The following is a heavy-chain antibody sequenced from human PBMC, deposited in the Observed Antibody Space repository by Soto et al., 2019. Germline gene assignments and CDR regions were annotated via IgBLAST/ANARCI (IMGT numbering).Heavy chain of an antibody. J-gene: IGHJ4*02. D-gene: IGHD1-1*01. CDR2: IYYNGNT. Sequence: SETLSLTCTVSGGSISRSPYYWAWIRQPPGKGLQWIGNIYYNGNTFYNPSLKSRVTISIDTSKSQFSLGLSSVTASDTAVYYCARHGPLTNNWNQLNYWGQGTLVAVSS. V-gene: IGHV4-39*01. CDR3: ARHGPLTNNWNQLNY. CDR1: GGSISRSPYY.